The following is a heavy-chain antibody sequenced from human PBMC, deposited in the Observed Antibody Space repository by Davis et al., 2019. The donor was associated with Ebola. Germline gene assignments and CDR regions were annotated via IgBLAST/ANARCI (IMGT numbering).Heavy chain of an antibody. Sequence: PSETLSLTCVVSGGSIISNNRWRWVRQSPGKGLEWIGEIYHSGNTNYNPSLKSRVSISVDRSKNQFSLKLNSVTAADTAIYYCAAGYGSSGYWGQGTLVTVSS. CDR1: GGSIISNNR. CDR3: AAGYGSSGY. V-gene: IGHV4-4*02. D-gene: IGHD1-26*01. J-gene: IGHJ4*02. CDR2: IYHSGNT.